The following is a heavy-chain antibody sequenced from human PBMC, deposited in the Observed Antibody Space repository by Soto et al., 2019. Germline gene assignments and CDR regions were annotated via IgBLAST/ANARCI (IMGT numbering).Heavy chain of an antibody. CDR3: VKSPSYPVHFDY. J-gene: IGHJ4*02. CDR2: ISYDGSNK. CDR1: GFTFSSYG. V-gene: IGHV3-30*18. Sequence: QVQLVESGGGVVQPGRSLRLSCAASGFTFSSYGMHWVRQAPGKGLEWVAVISYDGSNKYYADSVKGRFTISRDNSKNTLYLQMNSLRAEDTAVYYCVKSPSYPVHFDYWGQGTLVTVSS. D-gene: IGHD1-26*01.